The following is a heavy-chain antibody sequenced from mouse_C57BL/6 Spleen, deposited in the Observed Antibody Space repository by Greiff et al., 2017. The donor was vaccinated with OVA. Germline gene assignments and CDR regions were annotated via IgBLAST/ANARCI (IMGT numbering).Heavy chain of an antibody. Sequence: EVKLQESGPGLVKPSQSLSLTCSVTGYSITSGYYWNWIRQFPGNKLEWMGYISYDGSNNYNPSLKNRISITRDTSKNQFFLKLNSVTTEDTATYYCASEDYDEGYYAMDYWGQGSSVTVSS. CDR1: GYSITSGYY. CDR3: ASEDYDEGYYAMDY. CDR2: ISYDGSN. V-gene: IGHV3-6*01. D-gene: IGHD2-4*01. J-gene: IGHJ4*01.